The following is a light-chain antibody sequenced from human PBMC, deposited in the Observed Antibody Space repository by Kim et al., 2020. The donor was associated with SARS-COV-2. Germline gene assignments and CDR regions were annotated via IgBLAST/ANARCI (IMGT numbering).Light chain of an antibody. CDR2: DVS. V-gene: IGLV2-14*01. J-gene: IGLJ1*01. CDR1: SSDVGGYNY. Sequence: QSALTQPASVSGSPGQSITISCTGTSSDVGGYNYVSWYQQHPGKAPKLMIYDVSKRPSGVSIRFSGSKSGNTASLTISGLQAEDEADYYCSSYTSSSTYFFGTGTKVTVL. CDR3: SSYTSSSTYF.